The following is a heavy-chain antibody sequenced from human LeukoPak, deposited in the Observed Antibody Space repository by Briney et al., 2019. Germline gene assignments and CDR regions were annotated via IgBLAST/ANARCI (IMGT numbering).Heavy chain of an antibody. CDR1: GGSFSGYY. Sequence: ASETLSLTCAVYGGSFSGYYWSWIRQPPGKGLEWIGEINHSGSTNYNPSLKSRVTISVDTSKNQFSLKLSSVTAADTAVYYCAGGGDWFPDYWGQGTLVTVSS. D-gene: IGHD2-21*02. CDR3: AGGGDWFPDY. J-gene: IGHJ4*02. V-gene: IGHV4-34*01. CDR2: INHSGST.